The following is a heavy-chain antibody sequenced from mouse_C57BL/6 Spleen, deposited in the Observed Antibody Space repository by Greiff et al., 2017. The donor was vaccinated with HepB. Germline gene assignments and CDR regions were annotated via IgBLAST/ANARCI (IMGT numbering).Heavy chain of an antibody. CDR2: INPNNGGT. CDR1: GYTFTDYY. Sequence: VQLQQSGPELVKPGASVKISCKASGYTFTDYYMNWVKQSHGKSLEWIGDINPNNGGTSYNQKFKGKATLTVDKPSSTAYMELRSLTSEDSAVYYCARTAQATWDWFAYWGQGTLVTVSA. V-gene: IGHV1-26*01. D-gene: IGHD3-2*02. J-gene: IGHJ3*01. CDR3: ARTAQATWDWFAY.